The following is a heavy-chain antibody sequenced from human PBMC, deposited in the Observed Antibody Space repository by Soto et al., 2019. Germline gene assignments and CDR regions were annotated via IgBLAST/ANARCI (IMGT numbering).Heavy chain of an antibody. J-gene: IGHJ5*01. D-gene: IGHD1-1*01. CDR2: IVKHGGSK. CDR3: LDS. V-gene: IGHV3-33*01. Sequence: QVQLVESGGGVVQPGTSLRLSCAASGFLFSRFGMHWVRQAPGKGLEWVAVIVKHGGSKDYADSVRGRFTISRDNSRNTLFLEMSSLRVEDEYDDNGLDSWGQGTLVTVSS. CDR1: GFLFSRFG.